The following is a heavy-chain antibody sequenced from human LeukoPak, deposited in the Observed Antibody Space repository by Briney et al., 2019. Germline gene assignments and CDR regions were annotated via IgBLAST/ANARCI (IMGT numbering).Heavy chain of an antibody. CDR3: AKDLGIAAAGSVADY. Sequence: GGSLRLSCAASGFTFSSYWMHWVRQAPGKGLVWISRINSDGSGTSYADSVKGRFTISRDNSKNTLYLQMNSLRAEDTAVYYCAKDLGIAAAGSVADYWGQGTLVTVSS. D-gene: IGHD6-13*01. J-gene: IGHJ4*02. CDR2: INSDGSGT. CDR1: GFTFSSYW. V-gene: IGHV3-74*01.